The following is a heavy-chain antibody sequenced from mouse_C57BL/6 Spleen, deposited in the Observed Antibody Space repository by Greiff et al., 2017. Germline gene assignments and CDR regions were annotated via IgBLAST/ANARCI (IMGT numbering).Heavy chain of an antibody. V-gene: IGHV1-80*01. Sequence: QVQLKESGAELVKPGASVKISCKASGYAFSSYWMNWVKQRPGKGLEWIGQIYPGDGDTNYNGKFKGKATLTADKSSSTAYMQLSSLTSEDSAVYFCARDDYDGWAWFAYWGQGTLVTVSA. J-gene: IGHJ3*01. CDR2: IYPGDGDT. CDR1: GYAFSSYW. CDR3: ARDDYDGWAWFAY. D-gene: IGHD2-4*01.